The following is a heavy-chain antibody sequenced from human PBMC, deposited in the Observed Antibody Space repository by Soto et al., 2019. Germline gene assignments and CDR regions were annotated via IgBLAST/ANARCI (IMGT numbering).Heavy chain of an antibody. CDR2: IIPILGIA. Sequence: SVKVSCKASGGTFSSYTISWVRQAPGQGLEWMGRIIPILGIANYAQKFQGRVTITADKSTSTAYMELSSLRSEDTAVYYCARRSRYYYYGMDVWGQGTTVTVSS. V-gene: IGHV1-69*02. CDR3: ARRSRYYYYGMDV. J-gene: IGHJ6*02. CDR1: GGTFSSYT.